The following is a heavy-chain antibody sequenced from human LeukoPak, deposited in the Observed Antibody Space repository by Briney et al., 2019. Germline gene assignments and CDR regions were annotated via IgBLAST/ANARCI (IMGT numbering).Heavy chain of an antibody. CDR2: INHSGST. J-gene: IGHJ5*02. V-gene: IGHV4-34*01. D-gene: IGHD3-3*01. CDR1: GGSFSGYY. Sequence: SETLSLTCAVYGGSFSGYYWSWIRQPPGKGLEWIGEINHSGSTNYNPSLKSRVTISVDTSKNQFSLKLSSVTAADTAVYYCARSGYYGINWFDPWGQGTLVTVSS. CDR3: ARSGYYGINWFDP.